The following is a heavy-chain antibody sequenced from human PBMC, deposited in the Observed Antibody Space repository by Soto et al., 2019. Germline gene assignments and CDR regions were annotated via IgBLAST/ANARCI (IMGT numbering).Heavy chain of an antibody. D-gene: IGHD2-2*01. Sequence: QVQLQESGPGLVKPSQTLSLTCTVSGGSISSGGYYWSWIRQHPGKGLEWIGYIYYSGSTSYNPSLKSRVTIEVDTSKNQFSLKLSSVTAADTAVYYCARSSTSANYFDYWGQGTLVTVSS. CDR2: IYYSGST. CDR3: ARSSTSANYFDY. V-gene: IGHV4-31*03. J-gene: IGHJ4*02. CDR1: GGSISSGGYY.